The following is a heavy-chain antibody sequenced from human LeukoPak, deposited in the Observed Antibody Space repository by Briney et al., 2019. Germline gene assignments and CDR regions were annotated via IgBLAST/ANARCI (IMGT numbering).Heavy chain of an antibody. D-gene: IGHD2-21*02. CDR3: ARDAKHCSGSDCPRWFDP. CDR2: IGYSGRT. V-gene: IGHV4-59*01. Sequence: SETLSLTCTVSGGSIGSYYWSWIRQPPGKGLEWIGYIGYSGRTNYNHSLKSRVTISVDTSKNQFSLNLRSVTAAGTAVYYCARDAKHCSGSDCPRWFDPWGQGTLVTVSS. J-gene: IGHJ5*02. CDR1: GGSIGSYY.